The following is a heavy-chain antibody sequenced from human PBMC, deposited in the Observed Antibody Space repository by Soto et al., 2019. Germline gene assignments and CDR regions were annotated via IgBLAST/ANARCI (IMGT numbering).Heavy chain of an antibody. CDR3: AKIYCGVGSCSWFFDL. D-gene: IGHD2-15*01. V-gene: IGHV3-30*18. CDR2: VSYDGGST. J-gene: IGHJ2*01. CDR1: GFTFSTHG. Sequence: QVQLVESGGGVVQPGRSLRLSCAASGFTFSTHGMHWVRQAPGKGLEWVAVVSYDGGSTYYADSVKGRFTASRDNSKNTMYLEMNSLRTEDTAVYYCAKIYCGVGSCSWFFDLWGRGTLVTVSS.